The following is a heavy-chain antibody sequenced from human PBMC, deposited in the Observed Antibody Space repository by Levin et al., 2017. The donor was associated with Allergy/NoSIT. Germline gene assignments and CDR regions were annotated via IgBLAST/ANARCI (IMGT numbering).Heavy chain of an antibody. V-gene: IGHV2-5*01. CDR3: ARRGVTDAFFSFDY. D-gene: IGHD2-21*02. Sequence: SGPTLVKPTQTLTLTCTISGFSLSSDGVAVGWVRQPPGKALEWLALMYWRDDHRYSPSLKRRLTITKDTSKNLVVLTMTNMDPVDSATYYCARRGVTDAFFSFDYWGQGTLVTVSS. J-gene: IGHJ4*02. CDR1: GFSLSSDGVA. CDR2: MYWRDDH.